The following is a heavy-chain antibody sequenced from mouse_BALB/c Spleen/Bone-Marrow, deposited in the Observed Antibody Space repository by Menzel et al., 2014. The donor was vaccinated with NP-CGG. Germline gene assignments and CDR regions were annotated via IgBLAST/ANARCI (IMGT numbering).Heavy chain of an antibody. J-gene: IGHJ3*01. CDR2: IYPGSGSS. CDR3: VRGPWFAY. Sequence: QVQLQQSGPELVKPGASVKTSCKASGYTFTDYVINWVNLRTGQGLEWIGEIYPGSGSSYYNEKFKGKATLTADKSSNTAYMQLSSLTSEDSAVYFCVRGPWFAYWGQGTLVTVSA. V-gene: IGHV1-77*01. CDR1: GYTFTDYV.